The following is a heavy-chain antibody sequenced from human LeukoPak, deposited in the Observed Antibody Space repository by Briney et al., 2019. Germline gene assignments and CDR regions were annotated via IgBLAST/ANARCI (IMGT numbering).Heavy chain of an antibody. Sequence: SETLSLTCAVYGGSFSGYYWSWIRQPPGKGLDWIGEINHSGSTNYNPSLKSRVTISVDTSKNQFSLKLSSVTAADTAVYYCARQGYSYGYQRYFDYWGQGTLVTVSS. CDR3: ARQGYSYGYQRYFDY. CDR1: GGSFSGYY. CDR2: INHSGST. V-gene: IGHV4-34*01. D-gene: IGHD5-18*01. J-gene: IGHJ4*02.